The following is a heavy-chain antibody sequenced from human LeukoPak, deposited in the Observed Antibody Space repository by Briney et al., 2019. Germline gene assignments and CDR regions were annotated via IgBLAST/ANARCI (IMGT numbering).Heavy chain of an antibody. CDR1: GYTFTSYG. J-gene: IGHJ4*02. CDR2: ISAYNGNT. Sequence: GASVKVSCKASGYTFTSYGISWVRQAPGQGLEWMGWISAYNGNTNYAQKFQGRVTMTRNTSISTAYMELSSLRSEDTAVYYCARGGYSSSAGDYWGQGTLVTDSS. CDR3: ARGGYSSSAGDY. V-gene: IGHV1-18*01. D-gene: IGHD6-6*01.